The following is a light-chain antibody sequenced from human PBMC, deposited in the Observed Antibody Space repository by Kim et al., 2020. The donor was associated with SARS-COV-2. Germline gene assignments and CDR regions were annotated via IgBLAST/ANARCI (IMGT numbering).Light chain of an antibody. CDR2: TAS. Sequence: LSPGESSTLSCRARQTVTSTSVAWYQQRPGQPLRLLIYTASSRAIGIPDRFSGSGSGTDFTLTISRLEPEDFAVYHCQQYASSVTFGGGTKLEI. CDR3: QQYASSVT. J-gene: IGKJ4*01. CDR1: QTVTSTS. V-gene: IGKV3-20*01.